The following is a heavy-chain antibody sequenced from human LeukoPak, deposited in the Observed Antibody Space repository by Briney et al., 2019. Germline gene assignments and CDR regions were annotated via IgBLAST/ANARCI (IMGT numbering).Heavy chain of an antibody. CDR1: GFTVSSNY. D-gene: IGHD3-3*01. V-gene: IGHV3-53*01. CDR2: IYSGGST. CDR3: ARGSGGYYDFWSGYYTDY. Sequence: GGSLRLSCAASGFTVSSNYMSWVRQAPGKGLEWVSVIYSGGSTYYADSVKGRFTISRDNSKNTLYLQMNSLRAEDTAVYYCARGSGGYYDFWSGYYTDYWGQGTLVTVPS. J-gene: IGHJ4*02.